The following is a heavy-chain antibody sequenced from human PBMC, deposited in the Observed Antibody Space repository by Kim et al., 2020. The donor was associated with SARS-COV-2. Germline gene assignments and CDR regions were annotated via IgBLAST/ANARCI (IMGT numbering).Heavy chain of an antibody. CDR3: AKDTTYYYDSSGYDYYFDY. Sequence: GGSLRLSCAASGFTFSSYAMSWVRQAPGKGLEWVSAISGSGGSTYYADSVKGRFTISRDNSKNTLYLQMNSLRAEDTAVYYCAKDTTYYYDSSGYDYYFDYWGQGTLVTVSS. CDR2: ISGSGGST. J-gene: IGHJ4*02. V-gene: IGHV3-23*01. D-gene: IGHD3-22*01. CDR1: GFTFSSYA.